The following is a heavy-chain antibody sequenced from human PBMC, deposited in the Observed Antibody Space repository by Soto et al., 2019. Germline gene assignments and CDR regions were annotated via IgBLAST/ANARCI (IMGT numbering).Heavy chain of an antibody. CDR2: ISYDGNRK. J-gene: IGHJ4*02. Sequence: QVQLVESGGGVVQPGRSLRLSCAASGFTFNSYGMHWARQAPGEGLEWVAVISYDGNRKYYADSVKGRFTISRDFSKNTVDLHMNSLRVEDTAVYFCARNGYGGRWSLDYWGQGILVTVSS. V-gene: IGHV3-30*03. CDR1: GFTFNSYG. D-gene: IGHD6-13*01. CDR3: ARNGYGGRWSLDY.